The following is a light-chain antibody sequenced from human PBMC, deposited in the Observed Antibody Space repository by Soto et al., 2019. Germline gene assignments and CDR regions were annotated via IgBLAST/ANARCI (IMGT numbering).Light chain of an antibody. CDR2: EDN. V-gene: IGLV1-51*02. J-gene: IGLJ2*01. CDR1: SSNIGNNY. Sequence: QSVLTQPPSVSAAPGQRVTISCSGSSSNIGNNYVSWYQQLPGTAPKLLIYEDNKRPSGIPDRFSGSKSGTSATLGITGLQTGDDADYYCASWDSSLTAGVFGGGTKLTVL. CDR3: ASWDSSLTAGV.